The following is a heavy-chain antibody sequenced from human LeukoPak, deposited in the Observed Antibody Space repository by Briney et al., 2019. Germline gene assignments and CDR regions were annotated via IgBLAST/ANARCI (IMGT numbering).Heavy chain of an antibody. Sequence: GGSLRLSCAASGFTFSSYAMNWVRQAPGKGLEWVSYISSSSSTIYYADSVKGRFTISRDNAENSLYLQMNSLRAEDTAVYHCARDSITIFGVVPYYFDYWGQGTLVTVSS. J-gene: IGHJ4*02. V-gene: IGHV3-48*01. CDR2: ISSSSSTI. CDR1: GFTFSSYA. CDR3: ARDSITIFGVVPYYFDY. D-gene: IGHD3-3*01.